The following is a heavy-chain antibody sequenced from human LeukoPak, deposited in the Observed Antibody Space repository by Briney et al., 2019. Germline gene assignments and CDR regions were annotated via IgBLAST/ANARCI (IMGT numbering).Heavy chain of an antibody. CDR1: GLTFSSYA. D-gene: IGHD2-21*02. CDR3: AREGMVTGAFDI. Sequence: PGGSLRLSCAASGLTFSSYAVHWVRQAPGKGLEYVSAISSNGGSTYYANSVKGRFTISRDNSKNTLYLQMGSLRAEDMAVYYCAREGMVTGAFDIWGQGTMVTVSS. V-gene: IGHV3-64*01. J-gene: IGHJ3*02. CDR2: ISSNGGST.